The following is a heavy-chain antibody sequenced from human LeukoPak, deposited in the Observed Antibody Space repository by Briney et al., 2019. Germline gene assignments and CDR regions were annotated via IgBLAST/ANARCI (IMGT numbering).Heavy chain of an antibody. CDR3: ARDQHSNYVGFGFDP. Sequence: GASVKVSCKASGYSFTGHYMHWVRQAPGQGLEWMGWINPNSGGTNYAQKFQGRVTMTRDTSISTAYMELSRLRSDDTAVYYCARDQHSNYVGFGFDPWGQGTLVTVSS. CDR2: INPNSGGT. V-gene: IGHV1-2*02. D-gene: IGHD4-11*01. J-gene: IGHJ5*02. CDR1: GYSFTGHY.